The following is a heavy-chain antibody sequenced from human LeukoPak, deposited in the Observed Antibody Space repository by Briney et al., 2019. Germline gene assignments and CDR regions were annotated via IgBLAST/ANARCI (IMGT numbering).Heavy chain of an antibody. Sequence: PSETLSLTCSVSGGSINSGFYYWSWIRQPAGKGLEWIGRIYSSVTTNYNPSLKSRVTISVDTSKNQFSLKLSSVTAADTAVYYCARSRAQYYYGSGSNWFDPWGQGTLVTVSS. CDR1: GGSINSGFYY. J-gene: IGHJ5*02. V-gene: IGHV4-61*02. D-gene: IGHD3-10*01. CDR2: IYSSVTT. CDR3: ARSRAQYYYGSGSNWFDP.